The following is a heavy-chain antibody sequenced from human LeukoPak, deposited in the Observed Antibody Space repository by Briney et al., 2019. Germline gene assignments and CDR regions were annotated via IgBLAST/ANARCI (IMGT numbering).Heavy chain of an antibody. CDR2: ISYDGSNK. Sequence: GGSLRLSCAASGFRFSSYAMHWVRQAPGKGLEWVAVISYDGSNKYYADSVKGRFTISRDNSKNTLYLQMNSLRAEDTAVYYCARGTLPRYNFDYWGQGTLVTVSS. CDR1: GFRFSSYA. CDR3: ARGTLPRYNFDY. V-gene: IGHV3-30*04. D-gene: IGHD5-18*01. J-gene: IGHJ4*02.